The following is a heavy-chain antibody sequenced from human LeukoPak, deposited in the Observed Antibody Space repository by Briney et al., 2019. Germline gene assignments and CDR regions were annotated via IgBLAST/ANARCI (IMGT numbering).Heavy chain of an antibody. Sequence: SQTLSLTCTVSGGSISSGGYYRTWIRQHPGKGLEWIGHIYYSGNTYYNPSLKSRVTISGDTSKNQFSLKLSSVTDADTAVYYCARGRKGYDSTYDYWGQGTLVTVSS. CDR3: ARGRKGYDSTYDY. J-gene: IGHJ4*02. CDR1: GGSISSGGYY. V-gene: IGHV4-31*03. CDR2: IYYSGNT. D-gene: IGHD5-12*01.